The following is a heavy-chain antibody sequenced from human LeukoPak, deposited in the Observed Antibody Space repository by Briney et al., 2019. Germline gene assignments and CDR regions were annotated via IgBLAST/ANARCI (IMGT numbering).Heavy chain of an antibody. Sequence: GGSLRLSCAASGFTFSSYSMNWVRQAPGKGLEWVSFISSSGASIYYADSVKGRFTISRDNAKNSLYLHMSSLRAEDTAVYYCASQNYGGHPYDYWGQGTLVTVSS. V-gene: IGHV3-21*06. J-gene: IGHJ4*02. CDR3: ASQNYGGHPYDY. CDR2: ISSSGASI. D-gene: IGHD4-23*01. CDR1: GFTFSSYS.